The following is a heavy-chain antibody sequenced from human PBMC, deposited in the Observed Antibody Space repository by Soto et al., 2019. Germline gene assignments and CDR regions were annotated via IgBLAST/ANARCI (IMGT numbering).Heavy chain of an antibody. D-gene: IGHD2-21*01. J-gene: IGHJ6*02. CDR2: INPNSGGT. CDR1: GYTFTGYY. V-gene: IGHV1-2*02. CDR3: ARVGYSGGTSMDV. Sequence: ASVKVSCKASGYTFTGYYMHWVLQAPGQGLEWMGWINPNSGGTNYAQKFQGRVTMTRDTSISTAYMELSRLRSDDTAVYYCARVGYSGGTSMDVWGQGTTVTVSS.